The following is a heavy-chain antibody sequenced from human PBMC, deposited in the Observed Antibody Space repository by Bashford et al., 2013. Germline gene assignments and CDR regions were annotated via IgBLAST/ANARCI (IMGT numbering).Heavy chain of an antibody. V-gene: IGHV3-48*01. CDR2: ITWDSSTI. CDR3: VRDYLHGMDV. Sequence: GGSLETLLVPASGFTFSSYNMNWSARLQGRGLEWFSYITWDSSTIYYAESVKGRFTISRDNAKNSLYLQMNSLRAEDTAVYYCVRDYLHGMDVWGPGTMVTVSS. J-gene: IGHJ6*02. CDR1: GFTFSSYN.